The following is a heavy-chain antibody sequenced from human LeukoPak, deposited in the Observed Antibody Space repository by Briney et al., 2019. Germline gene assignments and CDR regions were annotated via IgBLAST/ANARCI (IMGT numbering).Heavy chain of an antibody. J-gene: IGHJ5*02. Sequence: GGSLRLSCAASGFTFSSNWMHWVRQAPGKGLEWVSGISRSGGSTYYADSVKGRFTISRDNSKNTLYLQMNSLRGEDTAVYYCAKTGSTVTALNWFDPWGQGTLVTVSS. CDR3: AKTGSTVTALNWFDP. D-gene: IGHD4-17*01. CDR1: GFTFSSNW. V-gene: IGHV3-23*01. CDR2: ISRSGGST.